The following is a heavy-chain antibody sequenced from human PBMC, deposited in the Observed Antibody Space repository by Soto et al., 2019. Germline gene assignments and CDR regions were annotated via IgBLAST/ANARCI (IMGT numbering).Heavy chain of an antibody. D-gene: IGHD6-13*01. J-gene: IGHJ4*02. CDR1: GYTLTELS. Sequence: ASVKVSCKVSGYTLTELSMHWVRQAPGKGLEWMGGLDPEDGETIYAQKFQGRVTMTEDTSTDTAYMELSSLRSEDTAVYYCATYPPYSSSWYVATHFDYWGQGTLVTVSS. CDR3: ATYPPYSSSWYVATHFDY. V-gene: IGHV1-24*01. CDR2: LDPEDGET.